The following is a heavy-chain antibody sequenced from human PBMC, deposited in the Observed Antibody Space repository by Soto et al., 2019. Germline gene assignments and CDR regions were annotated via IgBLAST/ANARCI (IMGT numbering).Heavy chain of an antibody. CDR1: GFTFSSYE. J-gene: IGHJ6*02. CDR3: ARAPGIAAAGYYYYYGMDV. V-gene: IGHV3-48*03. Sequence: VGSLRLSCAASGFTFSSYEMNWVRQAPGKGLEWVSYISSSGSTIYYADSVKGRFTISRDNAKNSLYLQMNSLRAEDTAVYYCARAPGIAAAGYYYYYGMDVWGQGTTVTVSS. D-gene: IGHD6-13*01. CDR2: ISSSGSTI.